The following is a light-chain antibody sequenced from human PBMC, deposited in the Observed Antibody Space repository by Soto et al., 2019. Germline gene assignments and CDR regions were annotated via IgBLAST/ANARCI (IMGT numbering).Light chain of an antibody. CDR3: QQYNIWSSIT. CDR1: QSISNK. J-gene: IGKJ5*01. V-gene: IGKV3-15*01. CDR2: GAS. Sequence: EIVMTQSPATLSVSPGERATLSCRASQSISNKVSWYQQTPDQAPRLLIYGASTRATGVPPRFSGSGSGTEFTLTICSLQSEDFAVYYCQQYNIWSSITFGQGTRLEIK.